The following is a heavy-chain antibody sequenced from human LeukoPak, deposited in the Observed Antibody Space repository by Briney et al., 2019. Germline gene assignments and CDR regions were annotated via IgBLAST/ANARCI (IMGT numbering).Heavy chain of an antibody. CDR1: GYTFTGYY. J-gene: IGHJ6*02. CDR3: ARDQGGYCSSTSCYFYGMDV. Sequence: GASVKVSCKASGYTFTGYYMHWVRQAPGQGLEWMGRINPNSGGTNYAQKFQGRVAMTRDTSISTAYMELSSLRSEDTAVYYCARDQGGYCSSTSCYFYGMDVWGQGTTVTVSS. V-gene: IGHV1-2*06. D-gene: IGHD2-2*01. CDR2: INPNSGGT.